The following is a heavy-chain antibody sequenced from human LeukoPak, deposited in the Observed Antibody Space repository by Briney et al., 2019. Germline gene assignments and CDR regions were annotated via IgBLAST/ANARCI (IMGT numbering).Heavy chain of an antibody. J-gene: IGHJ4*02. CDR3: AKDRSIGTYYTFDH. CDR2: ISASAAMT. CDR1: GFTFSSYA. Sequence: PGGSLRLPCAASGFTFSSYAMSWVRQAPGKGLEWVSSISASAAMTYYADSVKGRFTVSRDNSNNRLYLQMSGLTAADTAVYYCAKDRSIGTYYTFDHWGQGTLVTVSS. V-gene: IGHV3-23*01. D-gene: IGHD1-26*01.